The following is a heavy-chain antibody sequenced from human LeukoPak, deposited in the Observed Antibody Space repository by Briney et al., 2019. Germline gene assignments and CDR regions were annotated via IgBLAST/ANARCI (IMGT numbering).Heavy chain of an antibody. V-gene: IGHV3-48*01. D-gene: IGHD6-13*01. CDR1: GFTYSTHA. Sequence: PGGSLRLSCAASGFTYSTHAMHWVRQAPGKGLEWVSYISSRGTTKHYADSVKGRFTISRDNAKNALYLQMNSLRVEDTAVYYCANFEPGYTSSWYAEFWGQGTLVTVSS. CDR2: ISSRGTTK. J-gene: IGHJ4*02. CDR3: ANFEPGYTSSWYAEF.